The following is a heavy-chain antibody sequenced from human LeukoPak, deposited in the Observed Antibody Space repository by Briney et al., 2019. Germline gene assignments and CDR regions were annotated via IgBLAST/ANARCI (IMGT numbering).Heavy chain of an antibody. CDR1: GFTFSDYY. Sequence: GGSLRLSCAASGFTFSDYYMSWIRQAPGRGLELVSYISSSGSTIYYADSVKGRFTISRDNAKNSLYLQVNSLRAEDTAVYFCAGEFDYGDYPGYWGQGTLVTVSS. CDR2: ISSSGSTI. CDR3: AGEFDYGDYPGY. V-gene: IGHV3-11*01. D-gene: IGHD4-17*01. J-gene: IGHJ4*02.